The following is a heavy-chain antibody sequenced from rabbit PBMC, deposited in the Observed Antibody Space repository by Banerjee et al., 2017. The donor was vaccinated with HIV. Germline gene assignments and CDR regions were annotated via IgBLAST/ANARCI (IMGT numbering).Heavy chain of an antibody. D-gene: IGHD7-1*01. CDR1: GFSFSSGYY. V-gene: IGHV1S40*01. CDR2: IYAGSSGST. CDR3: ARDPNYTGYSYGTGFNL. J-gene: IGHJ4*01. Sequence: QSLEESGGDLVKPGASLTLTCTASGFSFSSGYYMCWVRQAPGKGLEWIACIYAGSSGSTYYASWAKGRFTISKTSSTTVTLQMTSLTAADTATYFCARDPNYTGYSYGTGFNLWGPGTLVTVS.